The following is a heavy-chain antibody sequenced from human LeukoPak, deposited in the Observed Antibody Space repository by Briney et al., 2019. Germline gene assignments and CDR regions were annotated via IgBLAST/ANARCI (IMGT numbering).Heavy chain of an antibody. CDR3: AKDMEEWELGEGYFDY. CDR2: ITGGDGTT. D-gene: IGHD1-26*01. Sequence: PGGSLRLSCAASGFTFSNYAMSWVRQAPGKGLEWVSVITGGDGTTYYGDSVKGRFSISRDNSKNTVYLQMSSLRVEDTAIYYCAKDMEEWELGEGYFDYWGQGILVTVSS. J-gene: IGHJ4*02. CDR1: GFTFSNYA. V-gene: IGHV3-23*01.